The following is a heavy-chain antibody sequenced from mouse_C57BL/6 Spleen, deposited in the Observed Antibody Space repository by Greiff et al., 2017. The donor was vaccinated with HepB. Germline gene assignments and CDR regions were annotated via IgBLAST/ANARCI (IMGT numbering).Heavy chain of an antibody. J-gene: IGHJ2*01. CDR3: AREIYYGRGYFDY. CDR1: GFTFSSYA. D-gene: IGHD1-1*01. Sequence: DVMLVESGGGLVKPGGSLKLSCAASGFTFSSYAMSWVRQTPEKRLEWVATISDGGSYTYYPDNVKGRFTISRDNAKNNLYLQMSHLKSEDTAMYYCAREIYYGRGYFDYWGQGTTLTVSS. CDR2: ISDGGSYT. V-gene: IGHV5-4*01.